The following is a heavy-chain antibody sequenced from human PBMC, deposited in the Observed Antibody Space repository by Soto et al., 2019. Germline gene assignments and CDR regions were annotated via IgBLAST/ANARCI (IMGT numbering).Heavy chain of an antibody. CDR2: ISSSSSYI. J-gene: IGHJ6*02. CDR1: GFTFSSYS. CDR3: ARDRVRQWLTHHYYGMDV. V-gene: IGHV3-21*01. D-gene: IGHD6-19*01. Sequence: VGSLKLSCAASGFTFSSYSMNLVRQGPGKGLEWVSSISSSSSYIYYADSVKGRFTISRDNAKNSLYLQMNSLRAEDTAVYYCARDRVRQWLTHHYYGMDVWGQGTTVTVSS.